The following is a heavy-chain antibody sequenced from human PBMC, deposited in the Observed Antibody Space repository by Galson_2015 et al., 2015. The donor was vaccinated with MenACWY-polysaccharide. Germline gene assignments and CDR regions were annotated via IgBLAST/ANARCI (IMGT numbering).Heavy chain of an antibody. V-gene: IGHV6-1*01. J-gene: IGHJ4*02. CDR3: AREFYYYDSSGYYYGGFDY. D-gene: IGHD3-22*01. Sequence: CAISGDSVSSNSAAWHWIRQSPSRGLEWLGRTYYRSKWYNDYAVSVKSRITINPDTSKNQFSLQLNSVTPEDTAVYYCAREFYYYDSSGYYYGGFDYWGQGTLVTVSS. CDR2: TYYRSKWYN. CDR1: GDSVSSNSAA.